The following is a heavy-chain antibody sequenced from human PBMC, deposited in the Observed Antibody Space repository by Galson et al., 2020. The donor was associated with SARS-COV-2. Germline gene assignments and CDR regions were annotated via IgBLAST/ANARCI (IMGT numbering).Heavy chain of an antibody. V-gene: IGHV4-38-2*02. Sequence: SETLFLTCTVSGYSISSGYFRCSIRQPPGTGLEWMGSISHSGSTYYNPPLTSRVTISVDTSKNQFSLKLSSVTAADTAVYYCATYSVVVVAPTPLRADYWGQGTLVTVSS. CDR2: ISHSGST. D-gene: IGHD2-15*01. CDR1: GYSISSGYF. CDR3: ATYSVVVVAPTPLRADY. J-gene: IGHJ4*02.